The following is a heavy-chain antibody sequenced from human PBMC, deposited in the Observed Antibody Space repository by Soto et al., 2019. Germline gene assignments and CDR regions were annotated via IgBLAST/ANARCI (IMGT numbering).Heavy chain of an antibody. Sequence: QVQLQQWGAGLLKPSETLSLTCAVYGGFVSSGSYYWSWIRQPPGKGLEWIGEMSHSGGTHFNPSLKRRLTISVDTSKNQFSLQMSSVTAADTALYYCARVERGTATTVVDAFDIWGPGTMVTVSS. CDR1: GGFVSSGSYY. V-gene: IGHV4-34*01. CDR2: MSHSGGT. J-gene: IGHJ3*02. D-gene: IGHD1-1*01. CDR3: ARVERGTATTVVDAFDI.